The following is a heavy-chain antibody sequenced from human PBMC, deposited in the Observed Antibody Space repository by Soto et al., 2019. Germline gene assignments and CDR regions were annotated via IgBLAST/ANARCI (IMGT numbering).Heavy chain of an antibody. CDR1: GFAFSSYA. CDR2: ISPQGGST. D-gene: IGHD2-21*01. CDR3: VKMMIARGAFDF. Sequence: GGSLRLSCSASGFAFSSYAMHWIRQTPGKGLEYVSAISPQGGSTYYADSVKGRFTISRDDSKNTVYLQMSSLRPDDTAVYYCVKMMIARGAFDFWGQGTLVTVSS. V-gene: IGHV3-64D*06. J-gene: IGHJ4*02.